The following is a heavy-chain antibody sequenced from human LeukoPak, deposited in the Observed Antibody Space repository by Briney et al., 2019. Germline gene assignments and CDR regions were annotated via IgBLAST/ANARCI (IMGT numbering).Heavy chain of an antibody. D-gene: IGHD3-22*01. Sequence: PGGSLRLSCAASGFTFSSYGMHWVRQAPGKGLEWVAFIRYDGSNKYYADSVKGRFTISRDNSKNTLYLQMNSLRAEDTAVYYCAELDDSSGYWPYYYYYMDVWGKGTTVTVSS. J-gene: IGHJ6*03. CDR1: GFTFSSYG. CDR2: IRYDGSNK. V-gene: IGHV3-30*02. CDR3: AELDDSSGYWPYYYYYMDV.